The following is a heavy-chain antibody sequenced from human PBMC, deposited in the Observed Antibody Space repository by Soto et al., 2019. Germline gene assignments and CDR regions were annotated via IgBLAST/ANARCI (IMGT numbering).Heavy chain of an antibody. V-gene: IGHV4-59*02. J-gene: IGHJ1*01. Sequence: QVQLQESGRGRVRPSETLSLNCAVSGDSVTLYFWNWIRQPPGKALEWIGYTHHTGTSRYKPSLRGRIATPVDTPKTQFSLILASVTAADTAVYYCAKWNQDWRAFDSRGQGILVAVSS. CDR2: THHTGTS. CDR1: GDSVTLYF. D-gene: IGHD1-1*01. CDR3: AKWNQDWRAFDS.